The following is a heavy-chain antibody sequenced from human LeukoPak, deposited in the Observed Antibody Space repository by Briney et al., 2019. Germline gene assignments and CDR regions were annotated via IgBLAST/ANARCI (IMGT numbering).Heavy chain of an antibody. CDR3: AKDKGVRLGELSLIFE. V-gene: IGHV3-74*01. CDR1: GFTFSSYW. D-gene: IGHD3-16*02. CDR2: INTDGGST. J-gene: IGHJ4*02. Sequence: PGGSLRLSCAASGFTFSSYWMHWVRQAPGKGLVWVSRINTDGGSTIYAASVKGRFTISRDNATNTLSLQMNSLRAEDTALYYCAKDKGVRLGELSLIFEWGQGTLVTVSS.